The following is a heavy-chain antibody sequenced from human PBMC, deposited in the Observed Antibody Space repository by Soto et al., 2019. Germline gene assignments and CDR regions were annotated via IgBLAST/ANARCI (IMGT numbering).Heavy chain of an antibody. J-gene: IGHJ4*02. CDR2: INAGNGNT. CDR3: ARDLGGWPDY. CDR1: GYTFTSYA. Sequence: GGSLRLSCAASGYTFTSYAMHWVRQAPGQRLEWMGWINAGNGNTKYSQKFQGRVTITRDTSASTAYMELSSLRSEDTAVYYCARDLGGWPDYWGQGTLVTVSS. V-gene: IGHV1-3*01. D-gene: IGHD2-15*01.